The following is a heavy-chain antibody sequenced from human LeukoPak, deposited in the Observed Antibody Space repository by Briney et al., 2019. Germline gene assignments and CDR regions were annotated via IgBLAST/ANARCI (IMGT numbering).Heavy chain of an antibody. J-gene: IGHJ4*02. CDR2: IYSGGST. V-gene: IGHV3-53*01. CDR1: GFTGSSNY. CDR3: ARGRSSGYSDY. Sequence: PGGSLRLSGAASGFTGSSNYRSWVRQAPGKGLEWVSVIYSGGSTYYAASVKGRFTISRDNSKNTLYLQMTSLRAEDTAVYYCARGRSSGYSDYWGQGTLVTVSS. D-gene: IGHD3-22*01.